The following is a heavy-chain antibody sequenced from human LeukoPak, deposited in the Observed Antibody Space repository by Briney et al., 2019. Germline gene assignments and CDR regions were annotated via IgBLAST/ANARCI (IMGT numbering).Heavy chain of an antibody. CDR3: ARGRIRSGYYTFRPPPNFDY. Sequence: SETLSLTCTVSGGSISSSSYYWGWIRQPPGKGLEWIGEINHSGSTDYNPSLKSRVTISVDTSKNQFSLKLSSVTAADTAVYYCARGRIRSGYYTFRPPPNFDYWGQGTLVTVSS. D-gene: IGHD3-3*01. V-gene: IGHV4-39*01. CDR1: GGSISSSSYY. J-gene: IGHJ4*02. CDR2: INHSGST.